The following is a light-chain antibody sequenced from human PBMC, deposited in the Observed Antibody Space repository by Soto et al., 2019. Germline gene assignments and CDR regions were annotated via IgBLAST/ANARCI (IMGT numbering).Light chain of an antibody. J-gene: IGKJ1*01. V-gene: IGKV1-5*03. Sequence: DIQMTQSPSTLSASVGVRVTITCRASQSISSWLAWYQQKPGKAPKLLIYKASSLKSGVPSRFSGSGSGTEFTLTISSLQPDDFATYYCQQYNSYSPWTFGQGTKVEIK. CDR3: QQYNSYSPWT. CDR1: QSISSW. CDR2: KAS.